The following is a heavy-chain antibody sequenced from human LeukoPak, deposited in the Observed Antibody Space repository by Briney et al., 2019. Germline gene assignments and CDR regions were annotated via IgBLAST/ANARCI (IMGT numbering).Heavy chain of an antibody. D-gene: IGHD4-17*01. CDR1: GGSFSGYY. CDR2: INHSGST. CDR3: ARVEVTTMIHYYYYIDV. J-gene: IGHJ6*03. V-gene: IGHV4-34*01. Sequence: PSESLSLTCAVYGGSFSGYYWGWIRQPPGRGLEWIGEINHSGSTNYNPYVKSRVTISVDTSKNQFSLKLRSETAADTAVYYCARVEVTTMIHYYYYIDVWGKGTTVTVSS.